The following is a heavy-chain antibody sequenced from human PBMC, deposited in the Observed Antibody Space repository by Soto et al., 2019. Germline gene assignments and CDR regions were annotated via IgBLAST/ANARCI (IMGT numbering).Heavy chain of an antibody. J-gene: IGHJ6*02. Sequence: QVQLQQWGAGLLKPSETLSLTCAVYGGSFNGYYWNWIRQPPGKGLEWIGEVYHSGSTNYNPSLKIPVTISVDTSKNQFSLKLTSVTAADTAVYYCARSPSLDVWGQGTTVTVSS. CDR2: VYHSGST. CDR3: ARSPSLDV. CDR1: GGSFNGYY. V-gene: IGHV4-34*01.